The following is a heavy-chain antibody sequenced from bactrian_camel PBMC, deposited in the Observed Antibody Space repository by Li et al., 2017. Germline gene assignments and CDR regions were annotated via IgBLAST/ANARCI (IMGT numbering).Heavy chain of an antibody. D-gene: IGHD4*01. CDR1: GNTVSRHC. CDR2: INNRGSRN. Sequence: HVQLVESGGGSVQAGGSLRLSCAAPGNTVSRHCMGWFRQAPGKGVEWLAGINNRGSRNAYADSVEGRFSISRDNTKNTMFLQLNDLQTEDTALYYCAAKYFTDYEEIYWGQGTQVTVS. V-gene: IGHV3S1*01. CDR3: AAKYFTDYEEIY. J-gene: IGHJ4*01.